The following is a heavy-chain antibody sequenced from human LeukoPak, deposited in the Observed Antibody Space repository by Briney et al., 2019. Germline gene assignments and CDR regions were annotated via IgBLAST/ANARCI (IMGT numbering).Heavy chain of an antibody. CDR1: GFIFSDHF. CDR3: AREGYRPRYLDY. D-gene: IGHD5-24*01. CDR2: TRNKANSYTT. J-gene: IGHJ4*02. Sequence: PGGSLRPSCATSGFIFSDHFIDWVRQAPGKGLEWVGRTRNKANSYTTEYAASVRGRFTISRDDSKNSLYLQMNSLKTEDTAVYYCAREGYRPRYLDYWGQGTMVTVSS. V-gene: IGHV3-72*01.